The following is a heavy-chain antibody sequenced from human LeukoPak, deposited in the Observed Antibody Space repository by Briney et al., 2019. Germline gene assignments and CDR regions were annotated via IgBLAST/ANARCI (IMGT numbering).Heavy chain of an antibody. V-gene: IGHV3-30*18. Sequence: GGSLRLSCATSGFTFSNYGMHWVRQAPGKGLEWVAVISCDGSNKYYADSVKGRFTISRDNSKNTLYLQMNSLRPEDAAVYYCANLPLWGQGTLVTVSS. CDR2: ISCDGSNK. J-gene: IGHJ4*02. CDR1: GFTFSNYG. CDR3: ANLPL.